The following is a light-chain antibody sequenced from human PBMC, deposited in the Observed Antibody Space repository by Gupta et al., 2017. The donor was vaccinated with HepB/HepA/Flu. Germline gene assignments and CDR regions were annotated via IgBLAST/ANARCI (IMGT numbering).Light chain of an antibody. Sequence: QSALTQPASVSGSPGQSITISCTGTSSDVGGYNYVSWYQQHPGKPPILIIYYVSNRPSGVSNRVASSYSAKTASNTIWGLQAEDEADYYSNSYTTSSMLVFGGGTKLTFL. CDR1: SSDVGGYNY. J-gene: IGLJ2*01. CDR3: NSYTTSSMLV. CDR2: YVS. V-gene: IGLV2-14*01.